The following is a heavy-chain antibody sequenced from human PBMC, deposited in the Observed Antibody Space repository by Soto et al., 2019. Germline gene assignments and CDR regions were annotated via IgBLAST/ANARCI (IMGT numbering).Heavy chain of an antibody. CDR3: ARAEDDYGDQDHFDF. CDR1: GFAFSNYA. D-gene: IGHD4-17*01. Sequence: EVQLLESGGDLVQPGGSLRLSCAASGFAFSNYAMSWVRQAPGKGLEWVSGVGGSGDRTYYADLVKGRFTVSRDNSKNTMYLQMNSLRVEDTAIYYCARAEDDYGDQDHFDFWGQGTLVTVSS. J-gene: IGHJ4*02. V-gene: IGHV3-23*01. CDR2: VGGSGDRT.